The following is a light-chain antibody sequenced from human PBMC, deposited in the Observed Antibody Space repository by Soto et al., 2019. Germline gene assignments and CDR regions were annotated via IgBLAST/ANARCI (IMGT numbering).Light chain of an antibody. CDR3: QHPSYWPPS. J-gene: IGKJ4*01. V-gene: IGKV3-11*01. CDR1: QSVSSN. Sequence: RASQSVSSNLAWYQQKPGQAPRLLIYGASTRATGVPARFSGSGSGTELTLTTCDLELQALALCYCQHPSYWPPSFGAGTKVDI. CDR2: GAS.